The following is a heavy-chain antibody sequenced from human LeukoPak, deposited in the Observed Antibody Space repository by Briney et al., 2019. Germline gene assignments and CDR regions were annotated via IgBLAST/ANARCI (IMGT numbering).Heavy chain of an antibody. CDR3: ARASHVDTARVGY. Sequence: GRSLRLSCVASGFTFSSYSMNWVRQAPGKGLEWVSSISSSSSYIYYADSVKGRFTISRDNAKNSLYLQMNSLRAEDTAVYYCARASHVDTARVGYWGQGTLVTVSS. CDR2: ISSSSSYI. D-gene: IGHD5-18*01. V-gene: IGHV3-21*01. J-gene: IGHJ4*02. CDR1: GFTFSSYS.